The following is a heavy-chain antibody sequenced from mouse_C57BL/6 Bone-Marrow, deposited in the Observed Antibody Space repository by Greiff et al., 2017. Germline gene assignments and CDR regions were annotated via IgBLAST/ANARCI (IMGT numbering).Heavy chain of an antibody. V-gene: IGHV5-6*01. CDR1: GFTFSSYG. Sequence: EVMLVESGGDLVKPGGSLKLSCAASGFTFSSYGMSWVRQTPDKRLEWVATISSGGSYTYYPDSVKGRFTISRDNAKNTLYLQMSSLKSEDTAMYYCAREGLLLWDFDVWGTGTTVTVSS. CDR2: ISSGGSYT. CDR3: AREGLLLWDFDV. D-gene: IGHD1-1*02. J-gene: IGHJ1*03.